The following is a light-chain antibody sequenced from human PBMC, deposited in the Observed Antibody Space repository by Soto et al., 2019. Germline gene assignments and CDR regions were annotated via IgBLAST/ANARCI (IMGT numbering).Light chain of an antibody. CDR1: QSITTF. CDR2: AAS. Sequence: DIQMTQSPPSLSASVGDRVTITCRASQSITTFLNWYKQTPGEAPQLLIVAASSLQTGVSSRFSGSGSGTEFTLTISSLLREDYATYFCQQSSTTPYTFGPGTKLQVK. J-gene: IGKJ2*01. CDR3: QQSSTTPYT. V-gene: IGKV1-39*01.